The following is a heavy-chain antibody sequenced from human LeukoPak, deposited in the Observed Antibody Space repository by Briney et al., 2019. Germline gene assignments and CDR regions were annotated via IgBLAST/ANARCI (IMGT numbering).Heavy chain of an antibody. Sequence: GASVKVSCKASGYTFTGYYMHWVRQAPGQGLEWMGWINPNSGGTNYAQKFQGRVTMARDTSISTAYMELSRLRSDDTAVYYCARGRDSSSFNDHNWFDRWGQGTLVTVSS. CDR2: INPNSGGT. D-gene: IGHD6-13*01. CDR1: GYTFTGYY. CDR3: ARGRDSSSFNDHNWFDR. J-gene: IGHJ5*02. V-gene: IGHV1-2*02.